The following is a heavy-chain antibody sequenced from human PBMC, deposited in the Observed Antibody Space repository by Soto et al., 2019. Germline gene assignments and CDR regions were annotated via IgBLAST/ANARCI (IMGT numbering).Heavy chain of an antibody. J-gene: IGHJ4*02. D-gene: IGHD1-26*01. CDR3: ARRYGSAIDY. V-gene: IGHV4-59*08. Sequence: QVQLQESGPGLVKPSETLSLTCTVSGGTISSWYWSWIRQPPGKGLEWIGYIYYSGSTNCNPSLXSXVXIAXDTSKNQFSLKLSSVTAADTAVYYCARRYGSAIDYWGQGTLVTVSS. CDR1: GGTISSWY. CDR2: IYYSGST.